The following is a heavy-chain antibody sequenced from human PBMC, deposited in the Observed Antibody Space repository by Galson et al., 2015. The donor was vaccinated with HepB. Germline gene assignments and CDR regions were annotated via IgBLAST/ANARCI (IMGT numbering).Heavy chain of an antibody. Sequence: SLRLSCATSGFTFDDYAMHWVRRAPGKGLEWVSGINWKNDHIAYADSAKGRFTISRDNAKNFLYLQMNSLRAEDTALYSCAKSGGYSTSSYDQFDYWGQGTLVTVSS. CDR1: GFTFDDYA. V-gene: IGHV3-9*01. CDR3: AKSGGYSTSSYDQFDY. CDR2: INWKNDHI. J-gene: IGHJ4*02. D-gene: IGHD1-26*01.